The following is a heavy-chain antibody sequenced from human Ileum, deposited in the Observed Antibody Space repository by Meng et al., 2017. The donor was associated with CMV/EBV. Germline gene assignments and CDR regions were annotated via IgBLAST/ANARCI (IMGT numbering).Heavy chain of an antibody. CDR1: GFTFSSYA. D-gene: IGHD3-16*01. J-gene: IGHJ4*02. CDR3: ARSSGRGLVWH. CDR2: ISYDGSNK. Sequence: GGSLRLSCAASGFTFSSYAMHWVRQAPGKGLEWVAVISYDGSNKYYADSVKGRFTISRDNSKNTLYLQMNSLRAEDTAVYYCARSSGRGLVWHWGQGTLVTGSS. V-gene: IGHV3-30-3*01.